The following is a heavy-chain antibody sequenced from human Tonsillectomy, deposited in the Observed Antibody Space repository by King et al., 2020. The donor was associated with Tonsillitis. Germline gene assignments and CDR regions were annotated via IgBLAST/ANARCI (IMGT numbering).Heavy chain of an antibody. Sequence: VQLVESGAEVKKPGESLKISCKGSGYSCTSYWIGWVRQMPGKGLEWMGIIYPGAPVTRDSPSFQGQGTISPDKALSTAYLLWRSLKASDTAMYYCARLIVGATGMGYWGQGTLVTVSS. CDR2: IYPGAPVT. CDR3: ARLIVGATGMGY. J-gene: IGHJ4*02. V-gene: IGHV5-51*03. CDR1: GYSCTSYW. D-gene: IGHD1-26*01.